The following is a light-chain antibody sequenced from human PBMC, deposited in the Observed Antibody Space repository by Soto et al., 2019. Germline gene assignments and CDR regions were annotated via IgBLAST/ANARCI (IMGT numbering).Light chain of an antibody. CDR3: AAWDDTLSVWV. CDR2: STN. CDR1: SSDVGGYNF. V-gene: IGLV1-47*02. J-gene: IGLJ3*02. Sequence: QSALTQPASVSGSPGQSITISCTGTSSDVGGYNFVSWYQQLPGTAPKVLVYSTNQRPSGVPDRFSGSKSGTSASLAISGLQSEDEADYYCAAWDDTLSVWVFGGGTKLTVL.